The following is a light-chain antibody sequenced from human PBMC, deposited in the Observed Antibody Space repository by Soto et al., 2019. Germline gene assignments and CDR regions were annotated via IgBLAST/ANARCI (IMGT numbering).Light chain of an antibody. V-gene: IGKV3-20*01. CDR1: QSLSSDF. CDR2: SSS. CDR3: QQYGRSPLT. J-gene: IGKJ4*01. Sequence: EIVLTQSPGTLSLSPGERAILSCRASQSLSSDFLAWYQQKPGQAPRLLIYSSSNRATGIPDRFSGSGSGTDFNLTISRLEPADFAVYYCQQYGRSPLTFGGGPKVEI.